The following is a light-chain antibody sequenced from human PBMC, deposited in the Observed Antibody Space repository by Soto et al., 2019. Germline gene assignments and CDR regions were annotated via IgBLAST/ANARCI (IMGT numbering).Light chain of an antibody. CDR3: QQYSNWPPAIT. V-gene: IGKV3-15*01. Sequence: EIVRTQSPATLSVSPGERATLSCRATETVSTNLAWFQRKAGQPPRLLIYGSSTRATGVPDRFSGSGSGTEFALIISSLQSEDVAVYYCQQYSNWPPAITFGQGTRLEIK. J-gene: IGKJ5*01. CDR2: GSS. CDR1: ETVSTN.